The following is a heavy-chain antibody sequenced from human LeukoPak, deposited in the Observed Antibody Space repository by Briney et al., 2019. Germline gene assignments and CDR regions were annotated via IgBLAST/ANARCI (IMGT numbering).Heavy chain of an antibody. Sequence: GGSLRLSCTASGFSFASFAMGWVRQPPGKGLEWVSTISDSGGRTHYADSVQGRFTISRDNSKNTLYLQINNLRAEDTAIYYCDAADFWGQGTLVTVSS. D-gene: IGHD6-13*01. CDR3: DAADF. V-gene: IGHV3-23*01. J-gene: IGHJ4*02. CDR1: GFSFASFA. CDR2: ISDSGGRT.